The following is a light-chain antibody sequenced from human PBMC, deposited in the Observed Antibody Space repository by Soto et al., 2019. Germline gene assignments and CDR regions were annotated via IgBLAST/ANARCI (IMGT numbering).Light chain of an antibody. Sequence: DIQMTQSPSTLSASVGDRVTITCRASQSISSWLAWYQQKPGKAPKLLIYKASSLESGVPPRFSGSGSGTEFTLTISSLQPDDFATYYCQQYNVYSRTFGQGTKVDIK. CDR3: QQYNVYSRT. J-gene: IGKJ1*01. CDR1: QSISSW. V-gene: IGKV1-5*03. CDR2: KAS.